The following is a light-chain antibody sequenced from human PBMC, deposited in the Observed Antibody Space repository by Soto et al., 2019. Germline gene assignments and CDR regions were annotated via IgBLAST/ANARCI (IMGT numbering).Light chain of an antibody. CDR1: SSDIGDYNY. J-gene: IGLJ1*01. CDR2: EVS. CDR3: SSYTTSNTCV. V-gene: IGLV2-14*01. Sequence: QSVLTQPASVSGSPGQSISISCTGTSSDIGDYNYVSWYQQHPGKAPKLIISEVSNRPSGVSNRFSGSKSGNTASLTSSGLQAEDEADYYCSSYTTSNTCVFGSGTKVTVL.